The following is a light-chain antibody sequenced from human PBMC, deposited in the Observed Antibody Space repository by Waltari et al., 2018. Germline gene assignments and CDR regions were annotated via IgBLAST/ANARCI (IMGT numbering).Light chain of an antibody. J-gene: IGKJ4*01. CDR2: GAS. V-gene: IGKV3-15*01. CDR3: QQYSNWPLT. Sequence: EIVMTQSPGTLSVAPGEGATRSCRASQRVRTCLAWYQQKPGQAPRLLMYGASTRATGIPVRFSGSGSGTEFTLTISSLQSEDFAVYYCQQYSNWPLTFGGGTRVEIK. CDR1: QRVRTC.